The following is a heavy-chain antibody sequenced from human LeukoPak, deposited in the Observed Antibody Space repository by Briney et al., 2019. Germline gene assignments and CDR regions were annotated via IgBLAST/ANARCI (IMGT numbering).Heavy chain of an antibody. Sequence: SGTLSLTCDVSDTSISNNWWSWVRQSPGKGLEWIGEIFHRGIPNYNPSLKSRVTMSIDTSKNQLSLNVNSVTAADTAVYYCARVMGASWFFYLDVWGKGTTVTVSS. D-gene: IGHD3-16*02. J-gene: IGHJ6*04. CDR2: IFHRGIP. CDR1: DTSISNNW. CDR3: ARVMGASWFFYLDV. V-gene: IGHV4-4*02.